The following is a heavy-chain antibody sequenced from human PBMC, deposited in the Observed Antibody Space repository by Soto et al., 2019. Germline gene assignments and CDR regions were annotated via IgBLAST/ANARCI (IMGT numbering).Heavy chain of an antibody. D-gene: IGHD6-19*01. Sequence: EVQLVESGGGLVEPGGSLRLSCVASGFTFINAWMTWVRQAPGKGLEWVGRIKSKPDGGTIDYAAPVKGRFSISRHDSINTVYLQMNSLKTEDTAVYYCTTGVAVAGTFDYWGQGTAVTVSS. CDR2: IKSKPDGGTI. CDR3: TTGVAVAGTFDY. V-gene: IGHV3-15*01. J-gene: IGHJ4*02. CDR1: GFTFINAW.